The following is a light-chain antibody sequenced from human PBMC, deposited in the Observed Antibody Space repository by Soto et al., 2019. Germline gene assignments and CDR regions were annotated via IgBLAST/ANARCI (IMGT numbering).Light chain of an antibody. J-gene: IGKJ1*01. V-gene: IGKV3-15*01. CDR3: QPYSKWPPT. CDR2: GAS. Sequence: EIAMTQSPGTLSVSPGARATLSCRASQSVSINLAWYQHKPGQAPRLLIYGASTRATGVPARFSGSGSGTEFTLTFSSLQSEDFAVYYCQPYSKWPPTFGQGTKVDIK. CDR1: QSVSIN.